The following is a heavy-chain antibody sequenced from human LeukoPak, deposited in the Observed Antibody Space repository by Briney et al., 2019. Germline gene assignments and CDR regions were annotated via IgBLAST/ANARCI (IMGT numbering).Heavy chain of an antibody. CDR1: GFTFSDYY. V-gene: IGHV3-11*01. J-gene: IGHJ4*02. Sequence: GGSLRLSCAASGFTFSDYYMSWIRQAPGKGLEWVSYISSSGSTIYYADSVKGRFTISRDNAKNSLYLQMNSLRAVDTAVYYCVRNMVRGVVYFDSWGQGALVTVSS. D-gene: IGHD3-10*01. CDR2: ISSSGSTI. CDR3: VRNMVRGVVYFDS.